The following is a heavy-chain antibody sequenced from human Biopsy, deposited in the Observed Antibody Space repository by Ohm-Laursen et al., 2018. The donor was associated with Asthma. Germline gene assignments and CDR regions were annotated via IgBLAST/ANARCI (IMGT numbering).Heavy chain of an antibody. CDR1: GDSITSGGCC. Sequence: TLFLTCTVSGDSITSGGCCWNWIRQHPGKGLEWIGYIHHSGTSYFNPSLKSRVSFSRDTSKNQSSLRLSSVTAADTAMYYCARIPRRSGSYFVDYWGQGTLVTVSS. J-gene: IGHJ4*02. V-gene: IGHV4-31*03. CDR2: IHHSGTS. CDR3: ARIPRRSGSYFVDY. D-gene: IGHD3-22*01.